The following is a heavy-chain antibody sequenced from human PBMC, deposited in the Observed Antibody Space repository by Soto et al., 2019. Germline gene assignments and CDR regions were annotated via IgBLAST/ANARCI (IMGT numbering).Heavy chain of an antibody. CDR2: INAGNGKT. CDR3: ARDQGYCSSTSCYYYYYYYMDV. CDR1: GYTLTSYI. V-gene: IGHV1-3*01. D-gene: IGHD2-2*01. J-gene: IGHJ6*03. Sequence: ASVNVSRKASGYTLTSYIMDWVRHAPGQRLEWMGWINAGNGKTKYSQKFQGRVTITRDTSASTAYMELSSLRSEDTAVYYCARDQGYCSSTSCYYYYYYYMDVWGKGTTVTVSS.